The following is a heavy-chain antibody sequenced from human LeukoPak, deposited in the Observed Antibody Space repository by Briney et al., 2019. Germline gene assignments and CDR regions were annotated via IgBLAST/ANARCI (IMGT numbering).Heavy chain of an antibody. D-gene: IGHD1-1*01. J-gene: IGHJ6*03. V-gene: IGHV4-59*01. CDR2: IHYSGST. Sequence: SETLSLTCTVSGGSISSYYWSWIRQPPGKGLLWIGYIHYSGSTNYNPSLKSRVTVSVDTSNNHFPLNLRSVTAADTAVYYCARVSWFPGTSYYYMDVWGKGTTVTVSS. CDR3: ARVSWFPGTSYYYMDV. CDR1: GGSISSYY.